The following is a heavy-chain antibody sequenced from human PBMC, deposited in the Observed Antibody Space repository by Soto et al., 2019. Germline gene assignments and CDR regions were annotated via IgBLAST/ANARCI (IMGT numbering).Heavy chain of an antibody. CDR1: GGTFSNSA. J-gene: IGHJ5*02. CDR3: ARDGDPQSAFWSGPLGGGRFDP. CDR2: IVPMFGTA. Sequence: QVQLVQSGAEVKKPGSSVNVSCKTSGGTFSNSAVTWVRQAPGQGLEWLGGIVPMFGTANYAQKFQGRVTITADESTITAYMELNSLKTDDMAVYYCARDGDPQSAFWSGPLGGGRFDPWGQGTLVTVSS. D-gene: IGHD3-3*01. V-gene: IGHV1-69*12.